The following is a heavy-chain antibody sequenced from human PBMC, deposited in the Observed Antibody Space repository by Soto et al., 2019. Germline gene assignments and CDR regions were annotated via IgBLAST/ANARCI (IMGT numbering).Heavy chain of an antibody. V-gene: IGHV4-39*07. J-gene: IGHJ4*01. CDR3: ARVHVMVVAGSTFDY. Sequence: SETLSLTCTVSGGSISSGDYYWSWIRQVPGKGLEWIASIYHGGTTFYNPSLKSRITISVDTSNNQFSLKLTSVTAADTAVYYCARVHVMVVAGSTFDYWGHGTLVTVSS. CDR1: GGSISSGDYY. D-gene: IGHD6-19*01. CDR2: IYHGGTT.